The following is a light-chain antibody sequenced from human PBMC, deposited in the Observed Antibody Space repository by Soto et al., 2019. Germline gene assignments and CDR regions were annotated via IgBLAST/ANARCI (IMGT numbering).Light chain of an antibody. CDR3: QQYNSYSVT. J-gene: IGKJ4*01. Sequence: DIQMTQSPSTLSASVGDRVTITCRASQSISSWLAWYQQKPGKAPKLLIYDASSLESGVPSRFSCSGSGTEFTLTISNLQPDDFATYYCQQYNSYSVTFGGGTKVEIK. CDR2: DAS. CDR1: QSISSW. V-gene: IGKV1-5*01.